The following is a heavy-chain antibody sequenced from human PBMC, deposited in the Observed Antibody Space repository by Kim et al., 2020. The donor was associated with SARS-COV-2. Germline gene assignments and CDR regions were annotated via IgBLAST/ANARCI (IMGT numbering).Heavy chain of an antibody. CDR1: GYTFTSYA. CDR2: INAGNGNT. J-gene: IGHJ3*02. D-gene: IGHD3-22*01. V-gene: IGHV1-3*01. Sequence: ASVKVSCKASGYTFTSYAMHWVRQAPGQRLEWMGWINAGNGNTKYSQKFQGRVTITRDTSASTAYMELSSLRSEDTAVYYCARVPYYYDSSGYSQNDAFDIWGQGTMVTVSS. CDR3: ARVPYYYDSSGYSQNDAFDI.